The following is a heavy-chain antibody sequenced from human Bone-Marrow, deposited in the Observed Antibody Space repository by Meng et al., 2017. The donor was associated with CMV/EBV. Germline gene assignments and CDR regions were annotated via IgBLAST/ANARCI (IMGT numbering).Heavy chain of an antibody. Sequence: SVKVSCKSSGGTFSSYAISWVRQAPGQGLEWMGGIIRIFCTANYAQKFQGRVTITTDESTSTAYLELSSLRSEDTAVYYCARWEYSSSWYVGYYYYGMDVWGQGTMVTVSS. CDR1: GGTFSSYA. D-gene: IGHD6-13*01. V-gene: IGHV1-69*05. CDR3: ARWEYSSSWYVGYYYYGMDV. J-gene: IGHJ6*02. CDR2: IIRIFCTA.